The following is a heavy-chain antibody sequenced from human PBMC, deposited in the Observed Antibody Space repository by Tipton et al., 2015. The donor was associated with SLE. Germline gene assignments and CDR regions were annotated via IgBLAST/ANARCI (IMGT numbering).Heavy chain of an antibody. V-gene: IGHV4-59*04. Sequence: TLSLTCTVSGGSISSYYWSWIRQPPGKGLEWIGSIYYSGSTYYNPSLKSRVTISVDTSKNHFSLKLSSVTAADTAVYYCRGAFDIWGQGTMVTVSS. CDR3: RGAFDI. J-gene: IGHJ3*02. CDR1: GGSISSYY. CDR2: IYYSGST.